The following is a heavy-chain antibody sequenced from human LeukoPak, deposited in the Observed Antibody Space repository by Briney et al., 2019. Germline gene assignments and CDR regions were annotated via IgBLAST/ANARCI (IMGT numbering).Heavy chain of an antibody. D-gene: IGHD6-19*01. CDR3: ARNNVGSSGWTGLGF. CDR2: IKPHDGST. J-gene: IGHJ4*02. V-gene: IGHV1-46*04. CDR1: GDTFTSQY. Sequence: GASVKVSCRTFGDTFTSQYIQWVRQAPGQGLVWMGLIKPHDGSTFYAQSLQGRVTLTRDTSTSTVYMDLSSLRSEDTAIYFCARNNVGSSGWTGLGFWGQGTLVTVSS.